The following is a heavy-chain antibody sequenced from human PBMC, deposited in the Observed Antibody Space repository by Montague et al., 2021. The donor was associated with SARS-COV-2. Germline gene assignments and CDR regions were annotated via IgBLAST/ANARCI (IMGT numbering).Heavy chain of an antibody. V-gene: IGHV2-5*02. Sequence: PALVKPTQTLTLTCTFSGFSLSTSGVGVGWIRQPPGKALEWLALIYWDDDKRYSPSLKGRLTITKDTSKNRVVLTMTNMDPVDTATYYCAHKTGLRYLDWLFQTNPTGGYFDLWGRGTLVTVSS. CDR2: IYWDDDK. CDR3: AHKTGLRYLDWLFQTNPTGGYFDL. CDR1: GFSLSTSGVG. D-gene: IGHD3-9*01. J-gene: IGHJ2*01.